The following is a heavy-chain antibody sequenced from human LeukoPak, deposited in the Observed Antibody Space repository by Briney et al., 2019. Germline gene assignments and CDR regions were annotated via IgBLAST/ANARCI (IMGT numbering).Heavy chain of an antibody. J-gene: IGHJ3*01. Sequence: GASVKASCKASGYTFTSCGICWVRQAPGHGLEWMGWVSAYNGDANYAKKFEGRVTMTTDTSTSTAYMEMRSLRSDDTAVYYCARDAPQWRTAFDFWGHGTMVTVSS. CDR2: VSAYNGDA. CDR1: GYTFTSCG. D-gene: IGHD6-19*01. CDR3: ARDAPQWRTAFDF. V-gene: IGHV1-18*01.